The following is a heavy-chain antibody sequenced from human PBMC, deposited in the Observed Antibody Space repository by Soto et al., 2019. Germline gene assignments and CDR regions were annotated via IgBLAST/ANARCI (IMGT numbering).Heavy chain of an antibody. CDR3: GRTGDSGGMDV. CDR2: INYSGST. V-gene: IGHV4-34*01. J-gene: IGHJ6*02. Sequence: PSETLSLTCAVYGGSFSGYYWSWIRQPPGKGLEWIGEINYSGSTNYNPSLKSRVTISVDTSKNQFSLKLSSVTAADTAVYYCGRTGDSGGMDVWGQGTTVTVS. CDR1: GGSFSGYY. D-gene: IGHD3-16*01.